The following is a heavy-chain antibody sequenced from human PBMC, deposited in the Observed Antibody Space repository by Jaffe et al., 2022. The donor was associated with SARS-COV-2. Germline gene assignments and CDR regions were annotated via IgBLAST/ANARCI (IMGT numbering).Heavy chain of an antibody. D-gene: IGHD3-9*01. Sequence: QVQLVESGGGVVQPGRSLRLSCAASGFTFSSYAMHWVRQAPGKGLEWVAVISYDGSNKYYADSVKGRFTISRDNSKNTLYLQMNSLRAEDTAVYYCARDTMYFWGQGTLVTVSS. CDR3: ARDTMYF. V-gene: IGHV3-30*04. CDR1: GFTFSSYA. CDR2: ISYDGSNK. J-gene: IGHJ4*02.